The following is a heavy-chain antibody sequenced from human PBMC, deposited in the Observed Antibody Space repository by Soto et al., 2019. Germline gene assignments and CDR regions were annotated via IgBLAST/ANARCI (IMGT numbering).Heavy chain of an antibody. CDR3: AIDGVQNQLGGDWFDP. J-gene: IGHJ5*02. V-gene: IGHV4-38-2*02. CDR2: IYHSGST. CDR1: GYSISSGDY. Sequence: AGTLSLTCAVSGYSISSGDYWGWIRQPPGKVLAWIGSIYHSGSTYYTQSLKSRVTISVDKSKHQFYLKLSSVTAEDTAVYYCAIDGVQNQLGGDWFDPWGQGTLVTVSS. D-gene: IGHD6-13*01.